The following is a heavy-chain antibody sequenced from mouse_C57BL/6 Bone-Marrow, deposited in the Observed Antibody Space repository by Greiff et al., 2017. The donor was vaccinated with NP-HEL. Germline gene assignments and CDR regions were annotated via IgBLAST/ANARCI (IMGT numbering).Heavy chain of an antibody. CDR3: AREPYYYGSTMFAY. CDR2: INPYNGGT. J-gene: IGHJ3*01. CDR1: GYTFTDYY. D-gene: IGHD1-1*01. Sequence: EVQLQQSGPVLVKPGASVKMSCKASGYTFTDYYMNWVKQSHGKSLEWIGVINPYNGGTSYNQKFKGKATLTVDKSSSTAYMELNSLTSEASAVYYCAREPYYYGSTMFAYWGQGTLVTVSA. V-gene: IGHV1-19*01.